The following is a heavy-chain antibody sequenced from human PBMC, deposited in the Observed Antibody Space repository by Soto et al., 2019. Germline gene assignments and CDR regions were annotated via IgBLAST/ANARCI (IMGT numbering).Heavy chain of an antibody. J-gene: IGHJ4*02. CDR1: GGSVNSDY. D-gene: IGHD2-15*01. Sequence: TSETLSLTCTVSGGSVNSDYWSWIRQPPGRGLEWVGYIYSSGYTNYNPSLERRVTISVDTSKKQFPLKLNSVTAADTAVYYCAREVRYCSGGSCYSYLDHWGQGTLVTVSS. CDR3: AREVRYCSGGSCYSYLDH. V-gene: IGHV4-59*02. CDR2: IYSSGYT.